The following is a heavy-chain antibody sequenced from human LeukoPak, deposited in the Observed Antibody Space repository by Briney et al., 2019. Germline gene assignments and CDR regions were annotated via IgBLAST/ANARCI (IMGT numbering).Heavy chain of an antibody. V-gene: IGHV4-30-4*08. Sequence: SQTLSLTCTVSGGSISSGDYYWSWIRQPPGKGLEGIGYIYYSGSTYYNPSLKSRVTISVDTSKNQFSLKLSSVTAADTAVYSCARAPVVPAYNWFDPWGQGTLVTVSS. J-gene: IGHJ5*02. CDR3: ARAPVVPAYNWFDP. D-gene: IGHD2-2*01. CDR1: GGSISSGDYY. CDR2: IYYSGST.